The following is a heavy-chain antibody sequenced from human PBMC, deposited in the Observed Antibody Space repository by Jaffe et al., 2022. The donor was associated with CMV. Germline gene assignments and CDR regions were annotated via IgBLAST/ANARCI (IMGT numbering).Heavy chain of an antibody. CDR3: ARHRIQYGSGSYRPGYFQH. J-gene: IGHJ1*01. CDR2: IYYSGST. D-gene: IGHD3-10*01. CDR1: GGSISSSSYY. Sequence: QLQLQESGPGLVKPSETLSLTCTVSGGSISSSSYYWGWIRQPPGKGLEWIGSIYYSGSTYYNPSLKSRVTISVDTSKNQFSLKLSSVTAADTAVYYCARHRIQYGSGSYRPGYFQHWGQGTLVTVSS. V-gene: IGHV4-39*01.